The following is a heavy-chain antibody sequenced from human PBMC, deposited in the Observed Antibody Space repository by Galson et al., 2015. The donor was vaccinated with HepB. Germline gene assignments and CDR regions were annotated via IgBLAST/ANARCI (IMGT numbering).Heavy chain of an antibody. Sequence: QSGAAVKKSGDSLKISCKDSGNSFNNQWIGWVRQTPGKGLEWMGIIYPDDSDIRYNPAVKGRVTISADTSINTAYLQWSSLRASDSARYFCARHGGYNGYDFLRSWGQGTRVTVSS. V-gene: IGHV5-51*01. CDR2: IYPDDSDI. J-gene: IGHJ4*02. CDR3: ARHGGYNGYDFLRS. CDR1: GNSFNNQW. D-gene: IGHD5-12*01.